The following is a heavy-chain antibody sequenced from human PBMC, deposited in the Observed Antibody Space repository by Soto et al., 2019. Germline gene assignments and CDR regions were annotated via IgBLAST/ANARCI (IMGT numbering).Heavy chain of an antibody. D-gene: IGHD3-3*02. V-gene: IGHV1-69*05. Sequence: QVQLVQSGAEVKKPGSSVKISCKASGGTFRTNAFSWVRQAPGQGLEWMGGIIPIFPTPDYAQKFQGRVTITPDESTTTTYMKLSSLRSEDTATYYCARDKDRQQLGGNYYYIMAVWGQGTTVTVSS. CDR1: GGTFRTNA. J-gene: IGHJ6*02. CDR3: ARDKDRQQLGGNYYYIMAV. CDR2: IIPIFPTP.